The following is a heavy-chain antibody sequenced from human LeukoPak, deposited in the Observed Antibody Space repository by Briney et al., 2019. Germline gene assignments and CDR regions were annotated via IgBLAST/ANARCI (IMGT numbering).Heavy chain of an antibody. J-gene: IGHJ4*02. Sequence: GASVKVSCTASGYTFTSYYMHWVRQAPGQGLEWMGIINPSGGSTSYAQKFQGRVTMTRDTSTSTVYMELSSLRSEDTAVYYCARTLWSGYYYDYWGQGTLVTVSS. V-gene: IGHV1-46*01. CDR1: GYTFTSYY. CDR2: INPSGGST. CDR3: ARTLWSGYYYDY. D-gene: IGHD3-3*01.